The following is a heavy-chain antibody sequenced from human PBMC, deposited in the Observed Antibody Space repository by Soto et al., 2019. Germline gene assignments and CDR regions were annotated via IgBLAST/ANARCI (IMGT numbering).Heavy chain of an antibody. Sequence: QEQLQESGPGLVKPSETLSLTCTVSGGSISSYYWSWIRQPPGKGLEWIGYIYYSGSTNYNPSLKSRVTISVDTSKNQFSLKLSSVTAADTAVYYCARDPTYYYDSSGHAFDIWGQGTMVTVSS. CDR2: IYYSGST. J-gene: IGHJ3*02. V-gene: IGHV4-59*01. CDR1: GGSISSYY. D-gene: IGHD3-22*01. CDR3: ARDPTYYYDSSGHAFDI.